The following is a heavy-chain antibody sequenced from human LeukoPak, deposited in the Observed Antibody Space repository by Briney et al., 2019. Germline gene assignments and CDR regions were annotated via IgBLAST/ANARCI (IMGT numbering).Heavy chain of an antibody. CDR3: ARDAVLLWFGENEELDY. J-gene: IGHJ4*02. CDR2: ISSSSSYI. CDR1: GFTFGDYV. Sequence: PGGSLRLSCTASGFTFGDYVMSWFRQAPGKGLEWVSSISSSSSYIYYTDSVKGRFTISRDNAKNSLYLQMNSLRAEDTAVYYCARDAVLLWFGENEELDYWGQGTLVTVSS. D-gene: IGHD3-10*01. V-gene: IGHV3-21*01.